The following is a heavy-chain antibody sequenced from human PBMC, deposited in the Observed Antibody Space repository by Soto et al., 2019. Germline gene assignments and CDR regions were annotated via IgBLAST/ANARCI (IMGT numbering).Heavy chain of an antibody. CDR2: VIGTGIDT. CDR3: AKATRGQCIGARCYAVDF. V-gene: IGHV3-23*01. CDR1: GFTFTNYA. D-gene: IGHD2-2*01. Sequence: EVQLLESGGGLAQPGGSLRLSCAASGFTFTNYAMNWVRHSPGKGLEWVASVIGTGIDTYHAASVKGRFTISRDNSRNTMYLEMNRLRAEDTAMYHCAKATRGQCIGARCYAVDFWCQGILVTVS. J-gene: IGHJ4*02.